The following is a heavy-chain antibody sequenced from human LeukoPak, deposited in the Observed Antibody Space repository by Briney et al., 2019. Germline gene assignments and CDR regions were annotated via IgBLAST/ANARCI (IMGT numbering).Heavy chain of an antibody. CDR1: GYSFTSYW. V-gene: IGHV5-51*01. D-gene: IGHD3-10*01. J-gene: IGHJ5*02. Sequence: GESLKISCQGSGYSFTSYWIGWVRQMPGKGLEWMGIIYPGYSDTRYSPSFQGQGTFSADRSISTAYLQWSSLKASDTAMYYCARLGGVLAPFDPWGQGTLVTVSS. CDR2: IYPGYSDT. CDR3: ARLGGVLAPFDP.